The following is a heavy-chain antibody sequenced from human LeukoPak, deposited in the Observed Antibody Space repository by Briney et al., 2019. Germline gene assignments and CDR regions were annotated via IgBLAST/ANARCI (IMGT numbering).Heavy chain of an antibody. CDR3: ARLRGYSYGYADY. D-gene: IGHD5-18*01. CDR2: ISSSGSTI. Sequence: GGSLRLSCAASGFTFSSYSMNWARQAPGKGLEWVSYISSSGSTIDYADSVKGRFTISRDNAKNSLYPQMNSLRAEDTAVYYCARLRGYSYGYADYWGQGTLVTVSS. J-gene: IGHJ4*02. CDR1: GFTFSSYS. V-gene: IGHV3-48*04.